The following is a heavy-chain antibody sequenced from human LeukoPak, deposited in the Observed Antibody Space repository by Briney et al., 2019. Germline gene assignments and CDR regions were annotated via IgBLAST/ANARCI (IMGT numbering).Heavy chain of an antibody. CDR1: GFTFSSYT. Sequence: PGGSLRLSCAAPGFTFSSYTMNWVRQPPGKGLEWVSSISSSSSYIYYADSVKGRFTISRDNSKNTLYLQMNSLRAEDTAVYYCARDTAMVPVWYFDYWGQGTLVTVSS. CDR2: ISSSSSYI. V-gene: IGHV3-21*01. J-gene: IGHJ4*02. D-gene: IGHD5-18*01. CDR3: ARDTAMVPVWYFDY.